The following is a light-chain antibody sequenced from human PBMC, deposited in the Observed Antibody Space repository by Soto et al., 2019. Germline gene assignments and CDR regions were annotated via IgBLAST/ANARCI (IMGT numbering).Light chain of an antibody. CDR3: SSYAGSNNPVI. V-gene: IGLV2-8*01. Sequence: QSALTQPPSASGSPGQSVTISCTGTSSDVGGYNYVSWYQQHPGKAPKFLIFEVSRRPSGVPDRFSGYKSGNTASLTVSGLQVDDEADYYCSSYAGSNNPVIFGGGTKVTVL. J-gene: IGLJ2*01. CDR1: SSDVGGYNY. CDR2: EVS.